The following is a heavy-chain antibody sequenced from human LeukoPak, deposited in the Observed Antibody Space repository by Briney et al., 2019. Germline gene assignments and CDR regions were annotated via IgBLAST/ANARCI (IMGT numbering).Heavy chain of an antibody. V-gene: IGHV1-69*05. CDR1: GGTFSSYA. J-gene: IGHJ3*02. Sequence: ASVKVSCKASGGTFSSYAISWVRQAPGQGLEWMGGIIPIFGTANYAQKFQGRVTITTDESTSTAYMELSSLRSEDTAVYYCARESGGPSAFDIWGQGTMVTVSS. CDR2: IIPIFGTA. D-gene: IGHD4-23*01. CDR3: ARESGGPSAFDI.